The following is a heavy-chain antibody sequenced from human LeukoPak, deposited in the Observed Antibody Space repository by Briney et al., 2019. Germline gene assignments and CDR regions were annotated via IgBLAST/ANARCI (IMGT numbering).Heavy chain of an antibody. CDR2: IDRDSTVM. D-gene: IGHD6-19*01. V-gene: IGHV3-48*01. CDR1: GFTFSRNS. J-gene: IGHJ4*02. Sequence: PGGSLRLSCAASGFTFSRNSMNWVRRVPGKGLEWVSFIDRDSTVMYYADSLRGRFIISRDNARNSLFLQMNNLRAEDTAVYFCATYDSGWYLTYWGQGTLVAVSS. CDR3: ATYDSGWYLTY.